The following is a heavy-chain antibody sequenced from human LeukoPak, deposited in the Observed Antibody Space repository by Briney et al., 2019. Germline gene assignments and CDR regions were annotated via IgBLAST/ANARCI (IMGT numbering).Heavy chain of an antibody. D-gene: IGHD3-3*01. Sequence: PSQTLCLTCTVSGGSISSGSYYWSWIRQPAGKGLEWIGRIYTSGSTNYNPSLKSRVTISVDTSKNQFSLKLSSVTAADTAVYYCASLDYDFWSGRFAPFDYWGQGTLVTVSS. CDR1: GGSISSGSYY. CDR3: ASLDYDFWSGRFAPFDY. CDR2: IYTSGST. J-gene: IGHJ4*02. V-gene: IGHV4-61*02.